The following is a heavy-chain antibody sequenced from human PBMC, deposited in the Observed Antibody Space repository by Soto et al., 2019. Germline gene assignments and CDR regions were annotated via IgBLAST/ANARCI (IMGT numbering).Heavy chain of an antibody. Sequence: PGGSLRLSCAASGFTFSNYAMSWVRRAPGKGLEWVSGISGSGDSTYYADSVKGRLPISRDNSKNTLHLQMNSLRADDTAVYYCAKHRWGCSHAMDVLGQGTTVTVSS. CDR3: AKHRWGCSHAMDV. D-gene: IGHD2-15*01. CDR1: GFTFSNYA. J-gene: IGHJ6*02. CDR2: ISGSGDST. V-gene: IGHV3-23*01.